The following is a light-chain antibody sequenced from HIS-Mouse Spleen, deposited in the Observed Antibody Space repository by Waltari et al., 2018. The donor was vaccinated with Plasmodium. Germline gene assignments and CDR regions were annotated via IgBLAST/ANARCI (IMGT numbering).Light chain of an antibody. Sequence: SYVLTQPPSVSVATGQTARITCGGNNIGGISVHWYQQKPGQAPLLVVYGDSDRPSRSPERFSCSNSGNTATLTSSRVETGDEADYYCQVWNSSSDHPVFGGGTQLTVL. CDR2: GDS. CDR1: NIGGIS. CDR3: QVWNSSSDHPV. V-gene: IGLV3-21*02. J-gene: IGLJ2*01.